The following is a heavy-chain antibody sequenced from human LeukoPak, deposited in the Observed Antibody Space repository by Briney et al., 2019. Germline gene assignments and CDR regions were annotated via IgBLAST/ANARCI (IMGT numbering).Heavy chain of an antibody. Sequence: SQTLSLTCTVSGGSISSGDYYWSWIRPPPGKGLEWIGYIYYSGSPYYNPSLKSRVTISVDTSKNQFSLKLSSVTAADTAVYYCARDSGQAFDYWGQGTLVTVSS. CDR2: IYYSGSP. CDR1: GGSISSGDYY. J-gene: IGHJ4*02. CDR3: ARDSGQAFDY. V-gene: IGHV4-30-4*08.